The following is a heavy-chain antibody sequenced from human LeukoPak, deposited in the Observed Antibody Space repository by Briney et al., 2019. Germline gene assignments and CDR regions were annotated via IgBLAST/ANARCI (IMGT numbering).Heavy chain of an antibody. D-gene: IGHD4-23*01. CDR2: IIPIFGTA. CDR3: ARDCGNYPYMDV. V-gene: IGHV1-69*13. CDR1: GGTFSSYA. Sequence: ASVKVSCKASGGTFSSYAISWVRQAPGQGLEWMGGIIPIFGTANYAQKFQGRVTITADESTSTAYMELSSLRSEDTAVYYCARDCGNYPYMDVWGKGTRVTVSS. J-gene: IGHJ6*03.